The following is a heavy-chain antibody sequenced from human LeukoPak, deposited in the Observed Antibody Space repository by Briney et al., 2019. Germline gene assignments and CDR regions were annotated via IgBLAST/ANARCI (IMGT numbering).Heavy chain of an antibody. J-gene: IGHJ4*02. CDR1: GFTFIDYS. CDR2: ISGSTSYI. D-gene: IGHD3-22*01. Sequence: GGSLRLSCAASGFTFIDYSMNWVRQAPGKGLEWVSSISGSTSYIYYADSVKGRFTISRDNAKNSLYLQMNSLRAEDTAVYYCAREPRTMIIPERYFDYWGQGTLVTVSS. CDR3: AREPRTMIIPERYFDY. V-gene: IGHV3-21*01.